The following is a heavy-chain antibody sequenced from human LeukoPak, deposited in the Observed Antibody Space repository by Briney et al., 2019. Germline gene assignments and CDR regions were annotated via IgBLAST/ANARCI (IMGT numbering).Heavy chain of an antibody. V-gene: IGHV1-2*02. D-gene: IGHD2-15*01. Sequence: ASVKVSCKASGYTFTVYYIHWLRQAAGQGLEWMGWIIPNSGGTNYAQKFQDRVTMTRDTAISTAYMELSSLTYDDTAVYYCARGVLLQGRGAFDIWGQGAMVTVSS. CDR3: ARGVLLQGRGAFDI. J-gene: IGHJ3*02. CDR1: GYTFTVYY. CDR2: IIPNSGGT.